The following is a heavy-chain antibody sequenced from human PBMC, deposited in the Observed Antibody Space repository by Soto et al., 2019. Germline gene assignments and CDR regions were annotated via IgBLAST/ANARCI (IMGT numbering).Heavy chain of an antibody. V-gene: IGHV1-3*01. Sequence: ASVKVSCKASGYTFTSYAMHWVRQAPGQRLEWMGWINAGNGNTKYSQKFQGRVTITRDTSASTAYMELSSLRSEDTAVYYCASDCDSSGYYYPWGQGTLVTVSS. D-gene: IGHD3-22*01. J-gene: IGHJ5*02. CDR1: GYTFTSYA. CDR2: INAGNGNT. CDR3: ASDCDSSGYYYP.